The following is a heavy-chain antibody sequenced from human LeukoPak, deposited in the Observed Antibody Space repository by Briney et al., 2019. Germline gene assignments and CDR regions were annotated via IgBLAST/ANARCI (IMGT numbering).Heavy chain of an antibody. CDR2: IYSGGST. CDR3: ARGGSYLSAFDI. Sequence: GGSLRLSCAASGFTVSSNYMSWVRQAPGKGLEWVSIIYSGGSTFYADSVKGRFTISRDNSKNTLYLQMNSLRAEDTAVYYCARGGSYLSAFDIWGQGTMVTVSA. D-gene: IGHD1-26*01. CDR1: GFTVSSNY. V-gene: IGHV3-53*01. J-gene: IGHJ3*02.